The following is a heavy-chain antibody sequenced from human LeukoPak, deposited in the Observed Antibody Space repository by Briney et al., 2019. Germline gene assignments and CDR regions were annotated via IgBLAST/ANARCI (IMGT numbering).Heavy chain of an antibody. Sequence: SETLSLTCTVSGGSISSSSYYWGWIRQPPGKGLEWIGSIYYSGSTYYNPSLKSRVTISVDTSKNQFSLKLSSVTAADTAVYYCARHKRVQLEPGTAFDIWGQGTMVTVSS. D-gene: IGHD1-1*01. CDR3: ARHKRVQLEPGTAFDI. J-gene: IGHJ3*02. CDR1: GGSISSSSYY. CDR2: IYYSGST. V-gene: IGHV4-39*01.